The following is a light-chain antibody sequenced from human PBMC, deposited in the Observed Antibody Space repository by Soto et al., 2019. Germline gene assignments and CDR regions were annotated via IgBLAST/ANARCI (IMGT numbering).Light chain of an antibody. CDR1: QSVLYSSNNKNY. CDR3: QQYYASPPRT. V-gene: IGKV4-1*01. J-gene: IGKJ1*01. Sequence: DIVLTQSPDSLAVSLGERATINCKSSQSVLYSSNNKNYLAWYQQKPGQPPKLLISWAPTREFGVPDRFSGSGSWTDFTLTISSLQAEDVAVYYCQQYYASPPRTFGQGTKVEIK. CDR2: WAP.